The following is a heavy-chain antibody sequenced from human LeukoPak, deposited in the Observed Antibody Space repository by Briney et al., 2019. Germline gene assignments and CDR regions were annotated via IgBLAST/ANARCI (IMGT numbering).Heavy chain of an antibody. CDR3: ATETENSNYDASDI. CDR2: ISGGGTTI. V-gene: IGHV3-48*03. Sequence: PGGSLRLSCAASGFTFSSYEMNWVRQAPGKGLEWVSYISGGGTTIFYADSVKGRFTISRDNAKNSLYLHMNSLSAEDTALYFCATETENSNYDASDIWGQGTLVNVSS. D-gene: IGHD4-11*01. CDR1: GFTFSSYE. J-gene: IGHJ3*02.